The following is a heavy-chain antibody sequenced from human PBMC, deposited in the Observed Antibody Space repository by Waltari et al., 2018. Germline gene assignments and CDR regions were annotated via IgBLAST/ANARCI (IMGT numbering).Heavy chain of an antibody. V-gene: IGHV3-7*01. CDR3: ARESTASNEGV. D-gene: IGHD4-17*01. J-gene: IGHJ4*02. CDR2: IRRDGSQA. Sequence: EEQLVESGGGLVQPGGSLRLSCEGSGFTFRNYWMSWVRQAPGKGLGWVAKIRRDGSQANYVDSVKGLFTISRDNAKKSLYLQMNSLRAEDTGVYYCARESTASNEGVWGQGTLVTVSS. CDR1: GFTFRNYW.